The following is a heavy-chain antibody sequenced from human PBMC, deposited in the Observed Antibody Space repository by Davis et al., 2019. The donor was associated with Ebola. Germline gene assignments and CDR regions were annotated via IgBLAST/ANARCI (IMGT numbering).Heavy chain of an antibody. CDR1: GFTSSTYW. CDR3: ARWGLRGNYDAWSGSDYYFDY. CDR2: IKTDGSEA. D-gene: IGHD3-3*01. Sequence: GGSLRLSCATSGFTSSTYWMSWVRQAPGKGLEWVANIKTDGSEAHYVDSVKGRFTMSRDNAKNSLYLQLDSLRDDDTAVYYCARWGLRGNYDAWSGSDYYFDYWGQGTLVTVSS. J-gene: IGHJ4*02. V-gene: IGHV3-7*01.